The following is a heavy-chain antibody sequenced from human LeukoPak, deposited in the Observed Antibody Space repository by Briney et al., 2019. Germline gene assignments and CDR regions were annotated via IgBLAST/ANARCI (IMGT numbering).Heavy chain of an antibody. CDR3: ARDGGYSGYAKDWFDP. V-gene: IGHV3-11*04. J-gene: IGHJ5*02. CDR1: GFTFSDYY. Sequence: GGSLRLSCAASGFTFSDYYMSWIRQAPGKGLEWVSYISSSGSTIYYADSVKGRFTISRNNAKNSLYLQMNSLRAEDTAVYYCARDGGYSGYAKDWFDPWGQGTLVTVSS. D-gene: IGHD5-12*01. CDR2: ISSSGSTI.